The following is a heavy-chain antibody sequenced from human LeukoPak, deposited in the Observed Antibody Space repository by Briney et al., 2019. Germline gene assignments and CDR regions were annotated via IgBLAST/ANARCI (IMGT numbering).Heavy chain of an antibody. J-gene: IGHJ4*02. V-gene: IGHV4-39*07. CDR1: GASISSTTHY. CDR2: IYQSGST. Sequence: SETLSLTCTVSGASISSTTHYWGWIRQTPGKGLEWIGEIYQSGSTNYNSSLKSRVTISVDKSKNQFSLKLNSVSAADTAVYYCASRVGNNWYVHYFDYWGQGTLVTVSS. D-gene: IGHD1-1*01. CDR3: ASRVGNNWYVHYFDY.